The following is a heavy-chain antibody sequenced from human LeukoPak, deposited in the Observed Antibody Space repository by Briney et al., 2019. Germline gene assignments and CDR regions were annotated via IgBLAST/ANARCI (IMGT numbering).Heavy chain of an antibody. CDR2: ISNGGVT. V-gene: IGHV3-53*01. Sequence: GGSLRLSCATSDLTVSDYYMSWVRQAPGRGLEWVPVISNGGVTYYADSVKGRFTISRDDSNDTVYLQMNNVRPEDTAVYYCGGSGGYYTPSYYWGQGTLVTVSS. CDR1: DLTVSDYY. J-gene: IGHJ4*02. D-gene: IGHD3-10*01. CDR3: GGSGGYYTPSYY.